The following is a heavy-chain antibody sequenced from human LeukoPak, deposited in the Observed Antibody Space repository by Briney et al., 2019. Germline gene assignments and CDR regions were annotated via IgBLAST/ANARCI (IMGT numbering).Heavy chain of an antibody. Sequence: GESLKISCKGSGYSFTSYWIGWVRQLPGKGLEWMGVIYGDDSTTIYSPPFHGQITISADKSISTAYLQWTSLKASDTAMYYCARRAAGTGTFASWGKGALVTASS. CDR3: ARRAAGTGTFAS. CDR1: GYSFTSYW. V-gene: IGHV5-51*01. CDR2: IYGDDSTT. D-gene: IGHD1-7*01. J-gene: IGHJ4*02.